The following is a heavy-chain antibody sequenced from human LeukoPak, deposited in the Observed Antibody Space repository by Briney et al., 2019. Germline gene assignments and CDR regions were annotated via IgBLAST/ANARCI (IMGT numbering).Heavy chain of an antibody. J-gene: IGHJ4*02. CDR3: ARGRITMRARGAPFDY. CDR2: ISSSSSYI. CDR1: GFTFSSYS. D-gene: IGHD3-22*01. V-gene: IGHV3-21*01. Sequence: GGSLRLSCAASGFTFSSYSMNWVRQAPGKGLEWVSSISSSSSYIYYADSVKGRFTISRDNAKNSLYLQMNSLRAEDTAVYYCARGRITMRARGAPFDYWGQGTLVTVSS.